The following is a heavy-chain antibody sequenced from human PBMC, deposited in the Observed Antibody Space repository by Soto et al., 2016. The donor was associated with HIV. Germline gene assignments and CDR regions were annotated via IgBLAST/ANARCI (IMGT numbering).Heavy chain of an antibody. CDR3: ARVMTEGHDYTDYEDTYYFDY. CDR1: GFNVNNRY. Sequence: EVQLVESGGKLVQPGGSLRLTCAVSGFNVNNRYISWVRQAPGKGLEWVSVIYSGGTTHYADSIKDRFIISRDNSKNTLYLQMNNLRVEDTATYYCARVMTEGHDYTDYEDTYYFDYWGQGEPWSPSP. CDR2: IYSGGTT. J-gene: IGHJ4*01. V-gene: IGHV3-66*01. D-gene: IGHD4-17*01.